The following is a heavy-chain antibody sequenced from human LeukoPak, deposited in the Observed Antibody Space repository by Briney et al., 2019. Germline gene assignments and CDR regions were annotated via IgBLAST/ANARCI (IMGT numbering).Heavy chain of an antibody. CDR1: GYTFTSSF. D-gene: IGHD2-2*01. CDR3: ARDSSSSSLADP. CDR2: INPSGGSP. V-gene: IGHV1-46*01. Sequence: GASVKVSCKASGYTFTSSFMHWVRQAPGQGLEWIGIINPSGGSPTYAQKFQGRVTMTRDTSTSTVYMELSSLRSEDTAMYHCARDSSSSSLADPWGQGTLVTVSS. J-gene: IGHJ5*02.